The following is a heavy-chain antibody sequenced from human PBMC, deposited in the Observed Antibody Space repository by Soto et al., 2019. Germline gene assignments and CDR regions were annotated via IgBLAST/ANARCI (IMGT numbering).Heavy chain of an antibody. Sequence: GGSLRLSCAASGFNFSDHYMNWVRQAPGKGLEWVSYISGSSRYTNFADSVKGRFTISRDNAKNSLYLQMSSLRAEDTAVYYCVKDSGYYDILNGYYPTYYFDYWGQGTMVTVYS. CDR1: GFNFSDHY. J-gene: IGHJ4*02. CDR2: ISGSSRYT. D-gene: IGHD3-9*01. V-gene: IGHV3-11*06. CDR3: VKDSGYYDILNGYYPTYYFDY.